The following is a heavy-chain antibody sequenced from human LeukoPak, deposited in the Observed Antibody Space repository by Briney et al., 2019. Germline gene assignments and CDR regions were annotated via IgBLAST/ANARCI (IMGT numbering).Heavy chain of an antibody. CDR2: ISYDGSNK. CDR1: GFTFSSYG. CDR3: AKGTTAVAYYFDY. Sequence: GGSLRLSCAASGFTFSSYGMHWVRQASGKGLEWVAVISYDGSNKYYADSVKGRFTISRDNSKNTLYLQMNSLRAEDTAVYYCAKGTTAVAYYFDYWGQGTLVTVSS. V-gene: IGHV3-30*18. J-gene: IGHJ4*02. D-gene: IGHD6-19*01.